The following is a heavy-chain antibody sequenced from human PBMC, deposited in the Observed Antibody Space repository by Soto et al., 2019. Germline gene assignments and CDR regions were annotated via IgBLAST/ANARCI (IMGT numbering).Heavy chain of an antibody. Sequence: EVQLVESGGGLVQPGGSLRLSCVASGFTFTKYWMSCVRQAPGKGLEWVANIKQDGSEEYYVDSVKGRFTISRDNAKNSLYLQMNSMRAEDTAMYYCARDTSSRGRGNFDYWGKGTLVTVSS. J-gene: IGHJ4*02. CDR1: GFTFTKYW. D-gene: IGHD3-16*01. CDR2: IKQDGSEE. CDR3: ARDTSSRGRGNFDY. V-gene: IGHV3-7*01.